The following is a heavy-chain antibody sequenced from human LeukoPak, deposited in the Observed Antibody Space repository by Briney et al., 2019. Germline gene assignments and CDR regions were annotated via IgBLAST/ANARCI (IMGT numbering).Heavy chain of an antibody. CDR2: NMNT. V-gene: IGHV4-61*08. CDR3: ATYYVNGAGRGH. D-gene: IGHD2-8*01. CDR1: GASVSIRDHH. Sequence: PSETLSLTCIVYGASVSIRDHHWGWLRRAPGNGLEWIGQNMNTYYNPCLKSRVTISIDTSKSQFSLMLSTVTAADTAIYYCATYYVNGAGRGHWGPGTLVTVSS. J-gene: IGHJ4*02.